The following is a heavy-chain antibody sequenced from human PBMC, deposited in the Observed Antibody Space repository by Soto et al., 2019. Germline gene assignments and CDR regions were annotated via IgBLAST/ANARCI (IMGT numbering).Heavy chain of an antibody. J-gene: IGHJ5*02. V-gene: IGHV1-2*04. CDR1: GYTFTGYY. CDR2: INPNSGGT. Sequence: AASVKVSCKASGYTFTGYYMHWVRQAPGQGLEWMGWINPNSGGTNYAQKFQGWVTMTRDTSISTAYMELSRLRSDDTAVYYCARGLYSSSAGDWFDPWGQGTLVTVSS. D-gene: IGHD6-6*01. CDR3: ARGLYSSSAGDWFDP.